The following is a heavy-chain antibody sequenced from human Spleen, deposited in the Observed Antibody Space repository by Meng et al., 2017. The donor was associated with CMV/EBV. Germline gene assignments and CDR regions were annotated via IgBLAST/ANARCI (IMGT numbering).Heavy chain of an antibody. V-gene: IGHV3-7*01. Sequence: GESLKISCAASGFTFGSYWMSWVRQASGKGLEWVANIKEDGSEKYYVDSVKGRFTISRDNAKKSLYLQMDSPRGEDTAVYYCARKYDFWSGWYFDYWGQGTLVTVSS. D-gene: IGHD3/OR15-3a*01. CDR1: GFTFGSYW. CDR3: ARKYDFWSGWYFDY. J-gene: IGHJ4*02. CDR2: IKEDGSEK.